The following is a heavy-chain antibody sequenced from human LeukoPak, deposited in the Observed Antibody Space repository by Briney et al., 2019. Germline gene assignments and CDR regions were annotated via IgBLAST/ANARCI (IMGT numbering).Heavy chain of an antibody. CDR3: ATSYYYDSSGYEGDFQH. D-gene: IGHD3-22*01. Sequence: ASVKVSCKVSGYTLTELSMHWVRQAPGKGLEWMGGFDPEDGETIYAQKFQGRVTITEDTSTDTAYMELSSLRSEDTAVYYCATSYYYDSSGYEGDFQHWGQGTLVTVSS. V-gene: IGHV1-24*01. J-gene: IGHJ1*01. CDR1: GYTLTELS. CDR2: FDPEDGET.